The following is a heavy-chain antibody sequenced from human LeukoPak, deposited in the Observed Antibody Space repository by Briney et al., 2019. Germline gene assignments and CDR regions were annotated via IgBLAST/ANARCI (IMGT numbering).Heavy chain of an antibody. CDR3: ARGSIAARPEWFDP. CDR1: GGSISSYY. J-gene: IGHJ5*02. V-gene: IGHV4-4*07. Sequence: SETLSLTCTVSGGSISSYYWSWIRQPAGKGLEWIGSIYTSGSTNYNPSLKSRVTISVDKSKNQFSLKLSSVTAADTAVYYCARGSIAARPEWFDPWGQGTLVTVSS. D-gene: IGHD6-6*01. CDR2: IYTSGST.